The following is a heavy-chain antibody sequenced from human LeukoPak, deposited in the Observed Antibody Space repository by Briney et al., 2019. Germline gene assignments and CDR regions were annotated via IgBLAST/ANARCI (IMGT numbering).Heavy chain of an antibody. D-gene: IGHD2-2*01. CDR1: GYTFTGYY. J-gene: IGHJ4*02. Sequence: ASVKVSFKASGYTFTGYYMHWVRQAPGQGLEWMGWINPNSGGTNYAQKFQGRVTITRDTAISTAYMELSRLRSDDTAVYYCAREYPISSTSLDYWGQGTLVTVSS. CDR2: INPNSGGT. V-gene: IGHV1-2*02. CDR3: AREYPISSTSLDY.